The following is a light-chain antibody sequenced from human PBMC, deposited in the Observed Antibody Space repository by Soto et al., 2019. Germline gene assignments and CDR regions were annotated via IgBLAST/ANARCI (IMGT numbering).Light chain of an antibody. V-gene: IGKV3-15*01. CDR1: QSVSSN. J-gene: IGKJ5*01. CDR2: GAS. CDR3: QQYNNWPPIT. Sequence: EIVMTQSPATLSVSPGERATLSCRASQSVSSNLAWYQQKPGQAPRLLIYGASTRATGIPARFSGSGSGTEFTHTISSLQSEDFAVYSCQQYNNWPPITFGQGTRLEIK.